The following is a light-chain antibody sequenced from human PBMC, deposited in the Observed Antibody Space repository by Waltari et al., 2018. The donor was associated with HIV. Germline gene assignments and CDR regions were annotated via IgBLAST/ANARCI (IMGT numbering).Light chain of an antibody. V-gene: IGLV2-14*01. Sequence: QSALTLPASVSGSPGQSLTISCTGTSRVVGADNYVSSYQQHPGKAPKLMIYEVSNRPSGVSNRFAGSKSGNTASLTISGLQAEDEADYYCSSYTSSSTPVVFGGGTKLTVL. CDR3: SSYTSSSTPVV. J-gene: IGLJ2*01. CDR2: EVS. CDR1: SRVVGADNY.